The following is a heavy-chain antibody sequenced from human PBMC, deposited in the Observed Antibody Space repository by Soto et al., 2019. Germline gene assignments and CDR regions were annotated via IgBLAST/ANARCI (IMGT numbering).Heavy chain of an antibody. CDR1: GGSFSGYY. J-gene: IGHJ6*03. Sequence: SETLSLTCAVYGGSFSGYYWSWIRQPPGKGLEWIGEINHSGSTNYNPSLKSRVTISVDTSKNQFSLKLSSVTAADTAVYYCARGPDYGSGSYGYYYMDVWGKGTTVTVSS. V-gene: IGHV4-34*01. D-gene: IGHD3-10*01. CDR3: ARGPDYGSGSYGYYYMDV. CDR2: INHSGST.